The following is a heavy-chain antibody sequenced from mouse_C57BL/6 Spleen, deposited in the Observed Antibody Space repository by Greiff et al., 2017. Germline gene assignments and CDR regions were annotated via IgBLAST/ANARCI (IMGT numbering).Heavy chain of an antibody. CDR3: ARWHYGSSYFAY. J-gene: IGHJ3*01. CDR2: INPNNGGT. D-gene: IGHD1-1*01. CDR1: GYTFTDYN. V-gene: IGHV1-22*01. Sequence: EVQLQQSGPELVKPGASVKMSCKASGYTFTDYNMHWVKQSHGKSLEWIGYINPNNGGTSYNQKFKGKATLTVNKSSSTAYMELRSLTSEDSAVYYCARWHYGSSYFAYWGQGTLVTVSA.